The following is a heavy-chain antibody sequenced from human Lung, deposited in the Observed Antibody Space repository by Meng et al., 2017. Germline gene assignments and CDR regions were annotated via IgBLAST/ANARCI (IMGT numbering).Heavy chain of an antibody. D-gene: IGHD4-11*01. CDR2: INHRGST. Sequence: QEELEQWGAGLLEPSGTRSLTCVVSGGSFSDYYWSWIRQRPGKGLEWIGEINHRGSTNYNPSLESRATISVDTSQNNLSLKLSSVTAADSAVYYCARGPTTMAHDFDYWGQGTLVTVSS. CDR3: ARGPTTMAHDFDY. V-gene: IGHV4-34*01. J-gene: IGHJ4*02. CDR1: GGSFSDYY.